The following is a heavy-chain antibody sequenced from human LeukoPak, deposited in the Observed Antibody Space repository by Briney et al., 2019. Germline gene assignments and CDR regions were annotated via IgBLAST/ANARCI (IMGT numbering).Heavy chain of an antibody. J-gene: IGHJ4*02. CDR3: ANLDSSSWYKGRIDY. CDR2: ISGSGGST. V-gene: IGHV3-23*01. D-gene: IGHD6-13*01. CDR1: GFTFSSYA. Sequence: PGGSLRLSCAASGFTFSSYAMSWVRQAPGKGLEWVSAISGSGGSTYYADSVKGRFTISRDNSKNTLYLQMNSLRAEDTAVYYCANLDSSSWYKGRIDYWGQGTLVTVSS.